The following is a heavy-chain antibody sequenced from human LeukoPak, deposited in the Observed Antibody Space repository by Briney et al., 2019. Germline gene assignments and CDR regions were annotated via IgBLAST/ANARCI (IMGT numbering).Heavy chain of an antibody. CDR3: ARESPTYSSGWYKDF. J-gene: IGHJ4*02. V-gene: IGHV4-4*07. CDR2: IYISGST. CDR1: GGSISYYY. Sequence: NPSDTLSLTCTVSGGSISYYYWSWIRQPAGGGLEWIGRIYISGSTNYNPSLKSRVTISIDKSNNQFFLKLNSVTAADTAVYYCARESPTYSSGWYKDFWGQGTLVTVSS. D-gene: IGHD6-19*01.